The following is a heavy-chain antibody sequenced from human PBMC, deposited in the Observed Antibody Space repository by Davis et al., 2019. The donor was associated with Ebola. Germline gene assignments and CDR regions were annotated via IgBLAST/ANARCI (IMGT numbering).Heavy chain of an antibody. CDR3: ARDGSVASIELDY. J-gene: IGHJ4*02. Sequence: ASVTVSCKASGYTFTSYCISWARQAPGLGLEWMGWISAYNGNTNYAQKLQDRVTMTTDTSTNTAYMEGRGLRSDDTAVYYCARDGSVASIELDYWGQGTLVTVSS. V-gene: IGHV1-18*01. CDR2: ISAYNGNT. CDR1: GYTFTSYC. D-gene: IGHD6-19*01.